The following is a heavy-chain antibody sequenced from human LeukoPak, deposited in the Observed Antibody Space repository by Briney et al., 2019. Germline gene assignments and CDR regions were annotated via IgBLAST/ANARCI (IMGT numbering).Heavy chain of an antibody. Sequence: GGSLRLSCAVSGFTVSNNYMSWIRQAPGKGLEWVAFMSSAGRTIYYADSVKGRFTISRDNAKKSLYLQMDSLRAEDTAVYYCARDDGSYYYDSSGQYHALADYWGQGTLVTVSS. D-gene: IGHD3-22*01. CDR2: MSSAGRTI. CDR3: ARDDGSYYYDSSGQYHALADY. CDR1: GFTVSNNY. V-gene: IGHV3-11*01. J-gene: IGHJ4*02.